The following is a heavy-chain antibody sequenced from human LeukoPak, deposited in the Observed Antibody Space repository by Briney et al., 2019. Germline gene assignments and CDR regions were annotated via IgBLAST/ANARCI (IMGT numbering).Heavy chain of an antibody. D-gene: IGHD5-18*01. Sequence: SETLSLTCTVSGYSISSGYYWGWIRQPPGQGLEWIGSIYYSGSTYYNPSLESRVTISVDTSKNQFSLKLRSVTAADTAVYYCASNNHRDGYSYGDYYFDYWGQGTLVTVSS. CDR2: IYYSGST. J-gene: IGHJ4*02. V-gene: IGHV4-38-2*02. CDR1: GYSISSGYY. CDR3: ASNNHRDGYSYGDYYFDY.